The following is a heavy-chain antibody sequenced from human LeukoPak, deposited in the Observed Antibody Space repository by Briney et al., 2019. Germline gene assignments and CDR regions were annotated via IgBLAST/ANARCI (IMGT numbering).Heavy chain of an antibody. Sequence: SETLSLTCSVSGGSINSGGYYWSWIRQHPGKGLEWIGYIYYSGSTYYNPSLKSRVTISVDTSKNQFSLRLSSVTAADTAVYFCARGGTAYYYSYWGQGTLVTVSS. CDR3: ARGGTAYYYSY. D-gene: IGHD3-10*01. CDR1: GGSINSGGYY. J-gene: IGHJ4*02. V-gene: IGHV4-31*03. CDR2: IYYSGST.